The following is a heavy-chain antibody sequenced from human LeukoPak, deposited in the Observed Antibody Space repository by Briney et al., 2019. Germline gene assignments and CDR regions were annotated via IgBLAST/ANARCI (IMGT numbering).Heavy chain of an antibody. CDR3: AKGLLWFGELSPGY. CDR1: GFTFSSYA. V-gene: IGHV3-23*01. J-gene: IGHJ4*02. D-gene: IGHD3-10*01. CDR2: ISGSGGST. Sequence: GGSLRLSCAASGFTFSSYAMSWVRQAPGKGLEWVSAISGSGGSTYYADSVKGRFTISRDNSKNTLYLQMNSLRAEDTAVYYCAKGLLWFGELSPGYWGQGTLVTVSS.